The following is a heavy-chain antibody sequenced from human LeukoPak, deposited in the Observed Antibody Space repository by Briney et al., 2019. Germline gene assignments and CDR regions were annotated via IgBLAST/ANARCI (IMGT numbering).Heavy chain of an antibody. J-gene: IGHJ6*03. CDR1: GYSISSGYF. Sequence: PSETLSLTGTVSGYSISSGYFWGWIRQSPGRGLEWIGSIYHTGKTQYTPSLKSRVTISIDTSRNQFSLKLNSVTAADTAVYYCARHVPAAYYYYMDVWGKGTTVTVSS. CDR2: IYHTGKT. V-gene: IGHV4-38-2*02. D-gene: IGHD2-2*01. CDR3: ARHVPAAYYYYMDV.